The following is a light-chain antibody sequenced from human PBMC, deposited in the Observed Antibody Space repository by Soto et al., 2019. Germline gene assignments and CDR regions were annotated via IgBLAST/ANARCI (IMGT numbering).Light chain of an antibody. CDR1: CNDVGAYNY. Sequence: QSVLTQPRSVSGSPGQSVTISCTGTCNDVGAYNYVSWYQQHPGRPPKLLIYGVVRWPSGVPDRFSGSKSGNTASLTISGLQAEDEADYFYCSYAGGYTYLFGTGTKVTVL. J-gene: IGLJ1*01. CDR2: GVV. CDR3: CSYAGGYTYL. V-gene: IGLV2-11*01.